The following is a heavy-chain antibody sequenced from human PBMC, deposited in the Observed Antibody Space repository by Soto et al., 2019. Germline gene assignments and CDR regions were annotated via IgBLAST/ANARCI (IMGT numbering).Heavy chain of an antibody. Sequence: SETLSLTCTVSAGSISRYYWSLIRQPPGKGLEWIGYMYNTGSTVHNPSLKSRVTISVDTSKNQFSLKLNSVTAAGTAVYYCARDLWGYCGADCYPLDVWGQGTTVTVS. V-gene: IGHV4-59*01. CDR1: AGSISRYY. J-gene: IGHJ6*02. D-gene: IGHD2-21*02. CDR2: MYNTGST. CDR3: ARDLWGYCGADCYPLDV.